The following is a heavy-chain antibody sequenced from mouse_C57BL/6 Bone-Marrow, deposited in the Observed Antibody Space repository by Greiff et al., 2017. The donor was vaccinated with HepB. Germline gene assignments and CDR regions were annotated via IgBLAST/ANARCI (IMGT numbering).Heavy chain of an antibody. CDR2: IDPSDSYT. CDR3: ARRGLLRVFWFAY. Sequence: VQLQQPGAELVRPGTSVKLSCKASGYTFTSYWMHWVKQRPGQGLEWIGVIDPSDSYTNYNQKFKGKATLTVDTSSSTAYMQLSSLTSEDSAVYYCARRGLLRVFWFAYWGQGTLVTVSA. CDR1: GYTFTSYW. V-gene: IGHV1-59*01. D-gene: IGHD2-3*01. J-gene: IGHJ3*01.